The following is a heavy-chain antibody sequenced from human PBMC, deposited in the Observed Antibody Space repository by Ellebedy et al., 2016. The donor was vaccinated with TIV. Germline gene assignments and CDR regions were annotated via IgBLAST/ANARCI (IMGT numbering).Heavy chain of an antibody. CDR2: ISSSSSYT. D-gene: IGHD6-19*01. CDR3: AREGIGSGWYYYGMDV. J-gene: IGHJ6*02. Sequence: PGGSLRLSCAASGFTFSDYYMSWIRQAPGKGLEWVSYISSSSSYTNYADSVKGRFTISRDNAKNSLYLQMNSLRDEDTAVYYCAREGIGSGWYYYGMDVWGQGTTVTVSS. V-gene: IGHV3-11*06. CDR1: GFTFSDYY.